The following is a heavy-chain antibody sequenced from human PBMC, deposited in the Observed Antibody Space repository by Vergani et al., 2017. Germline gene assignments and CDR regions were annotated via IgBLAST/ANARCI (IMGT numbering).Heavy chain of an antibody. D-gene: IGHD6-6*01. CDR3: ASILRGSSSGGGLYYFDY. J-gene: IGHJ4*02. Sequence: QVQLQESGPGLVKPSETLSLTCTVSGGSISSYYWSWIRQPPGKGLEWIGYIYHSGSTYYNPSLKSRVTISVDTSKNQFSLKLSSVTAADTAVYYCASILRGSSSGGGLYYFDYWGQGTLVTVSS. CDR2: IYHSGST. CDR1: GGSISSYY. V-gene: IGHV4-59*04.